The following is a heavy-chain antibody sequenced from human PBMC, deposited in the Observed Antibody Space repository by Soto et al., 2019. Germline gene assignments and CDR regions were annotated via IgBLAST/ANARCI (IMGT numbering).Heavy chain of an antibody. V-gene: IGHV1-2*04. CDR3: ARTPNNGRAGVYGMDV. CDR1: GYTFTDYY. Sequence: QVLLVQSGAEVKKPGASVKVSCKASGYTFTDYYIHWVRQAPGQGLEWMGWIDGDSGDTKYAQNCQKWVTMTRDTSINTAYMELSRLTSDDTAVYYCARTPNNGRAGVYGMDVWGQGTTVIVSS. CDR2: IDGDSGDT. D-gene: IGHD1-26*01. J-gene: IGHJ6*02.